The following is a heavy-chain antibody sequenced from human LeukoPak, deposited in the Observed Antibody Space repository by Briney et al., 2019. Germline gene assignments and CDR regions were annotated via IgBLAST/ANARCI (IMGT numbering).Heavy chain of an antibody. CDR1: GVSISSYY. J-gene: IGHJ5*02. CDR3: ASWTNYDSSAFDP. V-gene: IGHV4-59*01. CDR2: IYYSGST. Sequence: SETLSLTCTGSGVSISSYYWSWIRQPPGKGLEWIGYIYYSGSTNHNPSLKSRVTISVDTSKNQFSLKLSSVTAADTAVYYCASWTNYDSSAFDPWGQGTLVTVSS. D-gene: IGHD3-22*01.